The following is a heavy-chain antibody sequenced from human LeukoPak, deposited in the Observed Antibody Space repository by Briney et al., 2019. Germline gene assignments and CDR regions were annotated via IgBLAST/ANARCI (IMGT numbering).Heavy chain of an antibody. D-gene: IGHD3-9*01. V-gene: IGHV1-2*02. J-gene: IGHJ4*02. CDR3: ARCAYDILTGSLDY. CDR1: GYTFTGYY. CDR2: INPNSGGT. Sequence: ASVKVSCKASGYTFTGYYMHWVRQAPGQGLEWVGWINPNSGGTNYAQKFQGRVTMTRDTSISTAYMELSRLRSDDTAVYYCARCAYDILTGSLDYWGQGTLVTVSS.